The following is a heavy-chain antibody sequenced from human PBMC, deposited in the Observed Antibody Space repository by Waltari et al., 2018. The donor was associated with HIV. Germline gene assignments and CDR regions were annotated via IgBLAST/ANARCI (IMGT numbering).Heavy chain of an antibody. CDR1: GNALTSCT. D-gene: IGHD6-25*01. J-gene: IGHJ5*02. CDR3: AKSLAAAGTRGWFDT. V-gene: IGHV1-8*01. CDR2: TNPNSGRT. Sequence: QVPLVQSATEVKKHGSAGKVAYPASGNALTSCTIHWMRQAPTQGCEWMGWTNPNSGRTGYERKFKGRVKMTSNTSTSTVYMELSSLRSEDTAIYYCAKSLAAAGTRGWFDTWGQGTLVTVSS.